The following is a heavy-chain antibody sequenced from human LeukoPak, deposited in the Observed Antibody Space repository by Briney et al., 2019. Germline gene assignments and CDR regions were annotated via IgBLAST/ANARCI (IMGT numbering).Heavy chain of an antibody. V-gene: IGHV3-53*01. Sequence: GGSLRLSCAASGFTVSSNYMSWVRQAPGKGLEWVSVIYSGGSTYYADSVKGRFTISRDNSKNTLCLQMNSLRAEDTAVYYCAKSGSTLNGAARRFDYWGQGTLVTVSS. CDR1: GFTVSSNY. D-gene: IGHD6-6*01. CDR2: IYSGGST. CDR3: AKSGSTLNGAARRFDY. J-gene: IGHJ4*02.